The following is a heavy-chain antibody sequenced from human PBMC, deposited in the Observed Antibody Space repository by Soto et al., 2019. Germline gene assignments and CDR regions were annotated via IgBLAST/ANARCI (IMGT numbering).Heavy chain of an antibody. Sequence: ASGKVSCKASGYTFTSYYMHWVRQAPGQGLEWMGIINPSGGSTSYAQKFQGRVTMTRDTSTSTVYMELSSLRSEDTAVYYCARAPWDYYGSGSHDAFDIWGQGTMVTVSS. J-gene: IGHJ3*02. CDR1: GYTFTSYY. D-gene: IGHD3-10*01. CDR2: INPSGGST. V-gene: IGHV1-46*03. CDR3: ARAPWDYYGSGSHDAFDI.